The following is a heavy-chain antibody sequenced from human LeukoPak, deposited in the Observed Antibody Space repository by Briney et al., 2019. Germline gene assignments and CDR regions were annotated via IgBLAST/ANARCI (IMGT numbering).Heavy chain of an antibody. CDR2: INSDGRST. J-gene: IGHJ4*02. V-gene: IGHV3-74*01. CDR1: GFTFDDYG. CDR3: ARDQLYCTGGICYFDY. Sequence: GGSLRLSCAASGFTFDDYGMSWVRQAPGKGLVWVSRINSDGRSTSYADSVKGRFTISRDNTKNTLYLQMNSLRVEDTAVYYCARDQLYCTGGICYFDYWGQGALVTVSS. D-gene: IGHD2-8*02.